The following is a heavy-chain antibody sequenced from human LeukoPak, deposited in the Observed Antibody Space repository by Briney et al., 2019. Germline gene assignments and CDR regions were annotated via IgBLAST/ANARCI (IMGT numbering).Heavy chain of an antibody. CDR3: ARVEVPRDINDWYFDL. CDR1: GYSIAHGFF. J-gene: IGHJ2*01. CDR2: LYHSGTT. D-gene: IGHD2-15*01. Sequence: SETLSLTRTVSGYSIAHGFFWAWIRQPPGGGLEWIGSLYHSGTTYYNTSLKSRISTSVDTSKNQFSLKLRLVTAADTAVYYCARVEVPRDINDWYFDLWGRGTLVTVSS. V-gene: IGHV4-38-2*02.